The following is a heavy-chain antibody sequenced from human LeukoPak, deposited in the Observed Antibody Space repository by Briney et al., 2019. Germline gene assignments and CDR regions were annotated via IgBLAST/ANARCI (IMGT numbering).Heavy chain of an antibody. D-gene: IGHD3-10*01. CDR2: MFCWGCA. V-gene: IGHV4-59*08. CDR1: GRPMRRYH. J-gene: IGHJ4*02. CDR3: ARQDRSYYYGSGSYLQSFDY. Sequence: ADPLSLTCSVSGRPMRRYHGSGMRQPRGKGREGSGYMFCWGCAIYSPSLEGRVPLSVDTSKNQFSLKLSSVTAADTAVYYDARQDRSYYYGSGSYLQSFDYWGQGTLVSVSS.